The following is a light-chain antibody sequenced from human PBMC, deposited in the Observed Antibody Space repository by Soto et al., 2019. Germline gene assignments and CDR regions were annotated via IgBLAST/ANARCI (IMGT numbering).Light chain of an antibody. J-gene: IGKJ4*01. CDR3: QQSYSLPLT. Sequence: DIQMTQSPSSLSASVGDRVTITCRASQSISTYLNWYQQKPGKAPRLLIYTAFRLQSGVPSRFSGSGSGSDFTLTISNLQPEDFATYHCQQSYSLPLTFGGGTKVEIK. V-gene: IGKV1-39*01. CDR1: QSISTY. CDR2: TAF.